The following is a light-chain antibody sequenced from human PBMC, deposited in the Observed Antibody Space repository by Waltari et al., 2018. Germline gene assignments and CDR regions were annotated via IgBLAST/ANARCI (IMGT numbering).Light chain of an antibody. CDR1: DSDVGAYDF. CDR2: EVS. CDR3: STNTASSAPGV. V-gene: IGLV2-14*01. Sequence: QSALTQPAPVSGSPGQSITIPCSGTDSDVGAYDFVSWYQQHPGKAPHLILFEVSNRPSGISNRFSASQSGDTASLTISGLQAEDEADYYYSTNTASSAPGVFGTGTRVTVL. J-gene: IGLJ1*01.